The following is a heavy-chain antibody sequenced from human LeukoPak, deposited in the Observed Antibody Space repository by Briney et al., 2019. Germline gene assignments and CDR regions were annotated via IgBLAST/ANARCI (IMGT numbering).Heavy chain of an antibody. CDR3: AKGLYYDILSPYMDV. V-gene: IGHV3-23*01. Sequence: PGGSLRLSCAASGFTFSSYGMSWVRQAPGKGLEWVSAISGSGGSTYYADSVKGRFTISRDNSKNTLYLQMNSLRAEDTAVYYCAKGLYYDILSPYMDVWGKGTTVTISS. D-gene: IGHD3-9*01. CDR1: GFTFSSYG. J-gene: IGHJ6*03. CDR2: ISGSGGST.